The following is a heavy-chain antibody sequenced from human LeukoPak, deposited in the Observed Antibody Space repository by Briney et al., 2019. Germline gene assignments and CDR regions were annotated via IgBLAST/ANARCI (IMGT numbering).Heavy chain of an antibody. J-gene: IGHJ4*02. Sequence: GGSLRLSCAASGFTFSTYAMHWVRQAPGKGLEWVAALSYDGSNKYYADSVKGRFTISRDNAKNSLYLQMNSLRAEDTAVYYCARDPLQLWSFDYWGQGTLVTVSS. CDR3: ARDPLQLWSFDY. CDR2: LSYDGSNK. V-gene: IGHV3-30*04. D-gene: IGHD5-18*01. CDR1: GFTFSTYA.